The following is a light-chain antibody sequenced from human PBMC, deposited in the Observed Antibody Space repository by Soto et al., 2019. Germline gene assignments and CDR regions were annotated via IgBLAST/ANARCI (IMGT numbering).Light chain of an antibody. CDR2: GAS. Sequence: AVQLTQSPSSLSASVGDSVTITCQASQGIRTDLGWYQQSPGKAPKVLIVGASTLQSGVPSRCSGSGSGTDFTLTISSLQPEDSATYYCLQDFSYPRTFGQGTRWIS. J-gene: IGKJ1*01. CDR1: QGIRTD. V-gene: IGKV1-6*01. CDR3: LQDFSYPRT.